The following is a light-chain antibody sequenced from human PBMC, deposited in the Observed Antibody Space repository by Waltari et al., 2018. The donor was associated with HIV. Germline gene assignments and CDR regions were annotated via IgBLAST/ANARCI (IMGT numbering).Light chain of an antibody. CDR2: EVT. Sequence: QSALTQPASMSGSPGQSITIPCSGPSSDVGSYNLVSWYQQHPGKVPKLIIYEVTKRPSDVSNRFSASKSGDTASLTISGLQPEDEADYYCCSYAGVDTPVVFGGGTKLTVL. J-gene: IGLJ2*01. V-gene: IGLV2-23*02. CDR1: SSDVGSYNL. CDR3: CSYAGVDTPVV.